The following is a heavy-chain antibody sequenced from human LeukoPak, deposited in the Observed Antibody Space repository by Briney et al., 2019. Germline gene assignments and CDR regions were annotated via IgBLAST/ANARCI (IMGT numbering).Heavy chain of an antibody. CDR2: IYGTGST. CDR3: ARSRERNCDSIGCYIDLQPT. J-gene: IGHJ4*02. V-gene: IGHV4-38-2*01. D-gene: IGHD2-2*02. CDR1: GYSLGKNYY. Sequence: ASETLSLTCAVSGYSLGKNYYWGWIRQPPGKGLEWIGRIYGTGSTSYNPSLMNRVTMSVDTSKNHFSLKLTSVTAADTAVYYCARSRERNCDSIGCYIDLQPTWGQGTLVTVSS.